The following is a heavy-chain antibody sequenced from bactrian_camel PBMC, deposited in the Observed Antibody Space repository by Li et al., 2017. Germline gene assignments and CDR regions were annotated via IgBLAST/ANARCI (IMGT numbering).Heavy chain of an antibody. Sequence: HVQLVESGGGSVQAGGSLRLSCVVSGNGDNTCMAWFRQAPGKDREGVAAIDTSGLNTYYTESAKGRFTISRDNAKKMVYMQMNSLKPEDTGMYYCAADRRRAIWYPSLDVRRYDYWGQGTQVTVS. CDR1: GNGDNTC. V-gene: IGHV3S53*01. D-gene: IGHD6*01. CDR3: AADRRRAIWYPSLDVRRYDY. CDR2: IDTSGLNT. J-gene: IGHJ4*01.